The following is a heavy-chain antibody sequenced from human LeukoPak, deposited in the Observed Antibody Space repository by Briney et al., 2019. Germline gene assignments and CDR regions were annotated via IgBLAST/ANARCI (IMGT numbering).Heavy chain of an antibody. Sequence: SETLTLTCTASGFSINSDGWSWSRQPPGKRLEWIGHIYYSGSTNYNPSLKSRVTISVDTSKNQFSLKLCSVTAADTAVYYCASRSAIWSGLQGGLYDMDVWGQGTLVTVSS. J-gene: IGHJ4*02. CDR1: GFSINSDG. V-gene: IGHV4-59*01. CDR2: IYYSGST. CDR3: ASRSAIWSGLQGGLYDMDV. D-gene: IGHD3-3*01.